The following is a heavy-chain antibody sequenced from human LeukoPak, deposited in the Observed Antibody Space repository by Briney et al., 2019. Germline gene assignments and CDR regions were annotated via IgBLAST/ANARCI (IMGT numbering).Heavy chain of an antibody. CDR1: GYTLTELS. J-gene: IGHJ4*02. V-gene: IGHV1-24*01. Sequence: ASVKVPCKVSGYTLTELSMHWVRQAPGKGLEWMGGFDPEDGETIYAQKFQGRVTMTEDTSTDTAYMELSSLRSEDTAVYYCATLRFLEWLFGYWGQGTLVTVSS. CDR2: FDPEDGET. D-gene: IGHD3-3*01. CDR3: ATLRFLEWLFGY.